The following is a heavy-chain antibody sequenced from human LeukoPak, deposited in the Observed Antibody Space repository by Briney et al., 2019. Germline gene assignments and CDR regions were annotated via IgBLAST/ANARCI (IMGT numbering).Heavy chain of an antibody. J-gene: IGHJ4*02. D-gene: IGHD6-6*01. Sequence: PVGSLRLSCAASGFTFSSYEMNWVRQAPGKGLEWVSYICSSGSTIYYADSVKGRFTISRDNAKNSLYLQMNSLRAEDTAVYYCARPPLGAYSSSGIDYWGQGTLVTVSS. V-gene: IGHV3-48*03. CDR3: ARPPLGAYSSSGIDY. CDR2: ICSSGSTI. CDR1: GFTFSSYE.